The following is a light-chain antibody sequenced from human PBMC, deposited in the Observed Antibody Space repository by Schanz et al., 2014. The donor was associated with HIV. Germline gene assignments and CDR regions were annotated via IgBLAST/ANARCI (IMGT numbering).Light chain of an antibody. CDR3: QQCVTYPYT. CDR1: QSISSY. V-gene: IGKV1-39*01. J-gene: IGKJ2*01. Sequence: QMTQSPSSLSASVGDRVTITCRASQSISSYLNWYQQKPGKAPKLLIYAASSLQSGVPSRFSGSGSGTDFTLTITSLQPDDFATYYCQQCVTYPYTFGQGTKLDIK. CDR2: AAS.